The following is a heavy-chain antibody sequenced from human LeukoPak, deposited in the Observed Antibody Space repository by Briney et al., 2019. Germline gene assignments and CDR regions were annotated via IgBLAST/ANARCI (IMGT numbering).Heavy chain of an antibody. J-gene: IGHJ4*02. CDR2: IRDSGHNT. CDR3: AREGRRGTYYDSSSYSLYYY. D-gene: IGHD3-22*01. V-gene: IGHV3-23*01. Sequence: GWSLRLSCAVSGFTFSDYGVSWVRQAAGHGLEWVSSIRDSGHNTDHADSVQGRFTISRDNSKNKLSLQIYSLKAEDTAGYWCAREGRRGTYYDSSSYSLYYYSGQGSLVTVSS. CDR1: GFTFSDYG.